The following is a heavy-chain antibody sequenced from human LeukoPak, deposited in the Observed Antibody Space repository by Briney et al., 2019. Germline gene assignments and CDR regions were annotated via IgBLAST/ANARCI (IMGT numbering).Heavy chain of an antibody. CDR2: IRTDGGIT. V-gene: IGHV3-74*01. D-gene: IGHD2-15*01. Sequence: GGSLRLSCAASGFTFSSYWMHWLRQAPGKGLMWVSHIRTDGGITDYADSVKGRFTISRDNAKNTLYLQMNNLRAEDTGVYYCAGVPGYSFDSWGQGTLVTVSS. J-gene: IGHJ4*02. CDR3: AGVPGYSFDS. CDR1: GFTFSSYW.